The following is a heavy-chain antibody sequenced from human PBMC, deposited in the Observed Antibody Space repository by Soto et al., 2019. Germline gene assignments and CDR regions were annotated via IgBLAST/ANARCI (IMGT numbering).Heavy chain of an antibody. V-gene: IGHV3-15*07. Sequence: GGSLRLSCGASGFTFSHAWMKWVRQAQGKGLEWVGRIKSKTDGGTTDYAAPVKGRFTISRDDSKNTLYLQMNSLKTEDTAVYYCTTLGYCSGGSCYSDYYYYGMDVWGQGTTVTVSS. J-gene: IGHJ6*02. CDR2: IKSKTDGGTT. CDR1: GFTFSHAW. D-gene: IGHD2-15*01. CDR3: TTLGYCSGGSCYSDYYYYGMDV.